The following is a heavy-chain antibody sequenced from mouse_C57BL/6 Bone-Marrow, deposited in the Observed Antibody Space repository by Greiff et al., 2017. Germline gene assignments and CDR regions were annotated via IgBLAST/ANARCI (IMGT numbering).Heavy chain of an antibody. D-gene: IGHD2-1*01. CDR1: GFTFSSYG. V-gene: IGHV5-6*01. CDR2: ISSGGSYT. J-gene: IGHJ2*01. Sequence: EVHLVESGGDLVKPGGSLKLSCAASGFTFSSYGMSWVRQTPDKRLEWVATISSGGSYTYYPDSVKGRFTISRDNAKNTLYLQMSSLKSEDTAMYYCARDPLYGNYDYWGQGTTLTVSS. CDR3: ARDPLYGNYDY.